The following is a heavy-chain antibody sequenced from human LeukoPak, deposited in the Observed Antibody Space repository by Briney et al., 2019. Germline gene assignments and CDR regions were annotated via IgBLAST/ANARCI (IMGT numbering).Heavy chain of an antibody. CDR1: GGSISSYH. D-gene: IGHD3-10*01. CDR2: VYNIGST. Sequence: SETLSLTCNVSGGSISSYHWSWIRQPAGKGLEWVGRVYNIGSTNYNPSLNSRVFISVDKSKNLLSLKLISVTAADTAVYFCARDSERPPYYYYYMDVWGRGTTVTVSS. CDR3: ARDSERPPYYYYYMDV. V-gene: IGHV4-4*07. J-gene: IGHJ6*03.